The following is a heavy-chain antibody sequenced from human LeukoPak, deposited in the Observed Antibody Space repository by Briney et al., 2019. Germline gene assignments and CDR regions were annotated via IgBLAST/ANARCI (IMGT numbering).Heavy chain of an antibody. CDR1: GYTFTGYY. CDR2: NNPNSGGT. J-gene: IGHJ6*02. CDR3: ARVGRTQSAAANYYYYGMDV. V-gene: IGHV1-2*02. Sequence: ASVKVSCKASGYTFTGYYMHWVRQAPGQGLEWMGWNNPNSGGTDYAQKFQGRVTMTRDTSISTAYMELSRLRSDDTAVYYCARVGRTQSAAANYYYYGMDVWGQGTTVTVSS. D-gene: IGHD6-13*01.